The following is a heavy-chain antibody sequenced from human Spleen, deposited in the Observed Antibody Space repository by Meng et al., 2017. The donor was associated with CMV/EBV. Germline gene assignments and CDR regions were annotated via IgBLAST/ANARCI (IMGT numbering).Heavy chain of an antibody. D-gene: IGHD6-6*01. V-gene: IGHV3-21*01. CDR1: GFTFSSYS. J-gene: IGHJ6*02. Sequence: GESLKISCAASGFTFSSYSMNWVRQAPGKGLEWVSSISSTSIYIYYADSVKGRFTISRDNAKNSLYLQMNGLRVEDTAVYYCARESSSSFVLDVWGQGTTVTVSS. CDR2: ISSTSIYI. CDR3: ARESSSSFVLDV.